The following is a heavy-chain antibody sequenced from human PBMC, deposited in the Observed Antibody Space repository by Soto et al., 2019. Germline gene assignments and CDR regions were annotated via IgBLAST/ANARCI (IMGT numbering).Heavy chain of an antibody. CDR1: GDSFSYFY. Sequence: PSETLSLNCTVSGDSFSYFYWSWTRQSPGKGLEWIGYFHHSGQTGYNPSLENRVTIDLDTSDNQFSLKLRSVTAPDTAIYYCARGTRALIFSFFAYGGQGLRVTSPQ. CDR3: ARGTRALIFSFFAY. V-gene: IGHV4-59*01. CDR2: FHHSGQT. D-gene: IGHD2-21*02. J-gene: IGHJ4*02.